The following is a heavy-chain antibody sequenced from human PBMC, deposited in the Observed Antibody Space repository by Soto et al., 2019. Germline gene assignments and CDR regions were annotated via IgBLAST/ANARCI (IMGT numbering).Heavy chain of an antibody. CDR3: ARGGRNTAEAY. J-gene: IGHJ4*02. Sequence: QVQLVQSGAEVKKPGASVKVSCKASGYTFTSYGISWVRQAPGQGLEYMGWISAYNGNTNYAQNLQGRVTMTTDTSTSRAYMELRSLSSDDTAVYYWARGGRNTAEAYWGQGTLVTVSS. CDR1: GYTFTSYG. D-gene: IGHD5-18*01. CDR2: ISAYNGNT. V-gene: IGHV1-18*01.